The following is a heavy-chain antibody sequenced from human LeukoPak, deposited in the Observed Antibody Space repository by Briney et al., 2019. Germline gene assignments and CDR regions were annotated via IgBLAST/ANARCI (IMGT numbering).Heavy chain of an antibody. CDR1: GGSISSSSYY. D-gene: IGHD3-22*01. CDR2: IYYSGST. CDR3: AREGRAGTYYYDSSGYWAYFQH. J-gene: IGHJ1*01. V-gene: IGHV4-39*07. Sequence: SETLSLTCTVSGGSISSSSYYWGWIRQPPGKGLEWIGSIYYSGSTYYNPSLKSRVTISVDTSKNQFSLKLSSVTAADTAVYYCAREGRAGTYYYDSSGYWAYFQHWGQGTLVTVSS.